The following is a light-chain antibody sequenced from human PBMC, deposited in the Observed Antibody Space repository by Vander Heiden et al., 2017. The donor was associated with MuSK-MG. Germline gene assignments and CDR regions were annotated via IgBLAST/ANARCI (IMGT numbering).Light chain of an antibody. CDR3: QSYDSSLSGPVV. CDR1: SSHIGAGYD. J-gene: IGLJ2*01. V-gene: IGLV1-40*01. Sequence: QSLLTQPPSVSGAPGQRVTISCTGSSSHIGAGYDVHWYQQLPGTAPKLLIYGNSNRPSGVPDRFSGSKSGTSASLAIPGLQAEDEADYYCQSYDSSLSGPVVFGGGTKLTVL. CDR2: GNS.